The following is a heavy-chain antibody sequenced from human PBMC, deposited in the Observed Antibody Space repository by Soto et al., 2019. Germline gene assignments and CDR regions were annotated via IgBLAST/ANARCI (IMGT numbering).Heavy chain of an antibody. CDR2: IYHSGST. Sequence: PSETLSLTCAVSGGSISSSNWWSWVRQPPGKGLEWIGEIYHSGSTNYNPSLKSRVTISVDKSKNQFSLKLSSVTAADTAVYYCARLPGGGSYYIGGAEYYYYYYGMDVWGQATTVTVAS. J-gene: IGHJ6*02. CDR3: ARLPGGGSYYIGGAEYYYYYYGMDV. D-gene: IGHD1-26*01. V-gene: IGHV4-4*02. CDR1: GGSISSSNW.